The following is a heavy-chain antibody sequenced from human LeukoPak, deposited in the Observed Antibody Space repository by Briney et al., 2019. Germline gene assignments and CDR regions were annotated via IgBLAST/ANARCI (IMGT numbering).Heavy chain of an antibody. CDR2: IYTSGST. V-gene: IGHV4-4*07. D-gene: IGHD6-6*01. CDR3: AREYSSSSGKALDY. Sequence: SETLSLTCTVSSGSLGSYYWNWLRQPAGKGLEWIGHIYTSGSTNYNPSLKSRVTMSVDTSKNQFSLKLNSVSAADTAFYYCAREYSSSSGKALDYWGQGTLVTVSS. J-gene: IGHJ4*02. CDR1: SGSLGSYY.